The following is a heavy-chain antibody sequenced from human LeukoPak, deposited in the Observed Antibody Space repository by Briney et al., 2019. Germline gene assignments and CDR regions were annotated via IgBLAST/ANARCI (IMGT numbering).Heavy chain of an antibody. CDR3: ARVKVDYYDSSGYFDY. V-gene: IGHV1-18*01. Sequence: ASVKVSCKASGYTFTSYGISWVRQAPGQGLEWMGWISAYNGNTNYAQKLQGRVTMTTDTSTSTAYMEMRSLRSDDTAVYYCARVKVDYYDSSGYFDYWGQGTLVTVSS. CDR1: GYTFTSYG. CDR2: ISAYNGNT. J-gene: IGHJ4*02. D-gene: IGHD3-22*01.